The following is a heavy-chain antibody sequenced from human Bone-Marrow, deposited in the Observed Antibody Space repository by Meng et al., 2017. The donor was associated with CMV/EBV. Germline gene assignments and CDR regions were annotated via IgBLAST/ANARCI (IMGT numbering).Heavy chain of an antibody. CDR2: ISYDGSNK. J-gene: IGHJ4*02. CDR1: GFTFSSYA. D-gene: IGHD5-12*01. Sequence: RLSCAASGFTFSSYAMHWVRQAPGKGLEWVAVISYDGSNKYYADSVKGRFTISRDNSKNTLYLQMNSLRAEDTAVYYCARTSGYPDYWGQGTLVTVSS. V-gene: IGHV3-30-3*01. CDR3: ARTSGYPDY.